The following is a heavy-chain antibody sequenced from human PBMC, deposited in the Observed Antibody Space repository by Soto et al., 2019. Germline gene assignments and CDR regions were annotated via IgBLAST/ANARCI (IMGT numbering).Heavy chain of an antibody. J-gene: IGHJ4*02. Sequence: EVQLLESGGGLVQPGGSLRLSCAASGFTFSSYAMSWVRQAPGKGLEWVSAISGSGGSTYYADSVKGRFTISRDNSRYTLYLQMNRLRAEDTAVYYCARNTGFYGDPFDYWGQGTLVTVSS. CDR1: GFTFSSYA. CDR3: ARNTGFYGDPFDY. CDR2: ISGSGGST. V-gene: IGHV3-23*01. D-gene: IGHD7-27*01.